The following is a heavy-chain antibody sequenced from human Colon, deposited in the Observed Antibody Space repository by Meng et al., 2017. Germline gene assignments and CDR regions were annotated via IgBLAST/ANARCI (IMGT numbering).Heavy chain of an antibody. J-gene: IGHJ3*01. CDR1: GGSLNTYS. V-gene: IGHV4-4*07. D-gene: IGHD5-24*01. CDR2: ISTSGST. Sequence: GSLRLSCTASGGSLNTYSWSWVRQPADKGLWWIGRISTSGSTKYTPSLESRVTMSVDTSKNTLSLKLNSVTAAETAVYYCARASTITGRAFDVWGQGTMVTVSS. CDR3: ARASTITGRAFDV.